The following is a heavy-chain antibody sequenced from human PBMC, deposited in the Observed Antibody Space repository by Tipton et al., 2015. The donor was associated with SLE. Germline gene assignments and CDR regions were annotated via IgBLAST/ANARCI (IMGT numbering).Heavy chain of an antibody. D-gene: IGHD6-19*01. CDR3: AKDEWLVQGPYFQH. CDR2: IRYDGSNK. V-gene: IGHV3-30*02. CDR1: GFTFSSYA. J-gene: IGHJ1*01. Sequence: GSLRLSCAASGFTFSSYAMHWVRQAPGKGLEWVAFIRYDGSNKYYADSVKGRFTISRDNSKNTLYLQMNSLRAEDTAVYYCAKDEWLVQGPYFQHWGQGTLVTVSS.